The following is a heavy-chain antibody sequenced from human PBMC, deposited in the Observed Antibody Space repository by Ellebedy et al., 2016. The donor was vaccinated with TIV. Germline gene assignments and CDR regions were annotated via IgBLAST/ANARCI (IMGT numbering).Heavy chain of an antibody. CDR1: GGSLSGYY. V-gene: IGHV4-34*01. CDR2: ISHSGST. Sequence: MPSETLSLTCGVYGGSLSGYYWSWIRQPPGKGLEWIGEISHSGSTNYNPSLKSRVTISVETSKNQFSLKLSSVTAADTAVYFCARGGPVTFYPDSSSYFDYWGQGTLVTVSS. CDR3: ARGGPVTFYPDSSSYFDY. J-gene: IGHJ4*02. D-gene: IGHD3-22*01.